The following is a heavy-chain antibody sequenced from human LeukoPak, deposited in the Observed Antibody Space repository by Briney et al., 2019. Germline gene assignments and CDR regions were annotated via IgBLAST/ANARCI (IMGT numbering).Heavy chain of an antibody. V-gene: IGHV3-23*01. D-gene: IGHD3-9*01. CDR3: ARGVDNHDILTGGMDV. CDR1: GFTLSTFA. J-gene: IGHJ6*04. Sequence: GGSPRLSCAASGFTLSTFAMIWVRQPPGKGLEWVSSIFPSGGEIHYADSVRGRFTISRDNSKSTLSLQMNSLRAEDTAVYYCARGVDNHDILTGGMDVWGKGTTVTISS. CDR2: IFPSGGEI.